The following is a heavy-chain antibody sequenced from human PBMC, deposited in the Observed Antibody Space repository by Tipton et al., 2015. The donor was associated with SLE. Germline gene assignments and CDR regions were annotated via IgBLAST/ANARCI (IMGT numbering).Heavy chain of an antibody. CDR1: GASISSGGYY. Sequence: TLSLTCTVSGASISSGGYYWSWIRQHPGEGLEWIGYIYNSGSANYNPSLKSRVTISEDTSKNQFSLKLTSVTAADTAIYYCVRGHPHIVVLIGGGWFDPWGQGTLVTVSS. CDR3: VRGHPHIVVLIGGGWFDP. V-gene: IGHV4-31*03. D-gene: IGHD2-21*01. CDR2: IYNSGSA. J-gene: IGHJ5*02.